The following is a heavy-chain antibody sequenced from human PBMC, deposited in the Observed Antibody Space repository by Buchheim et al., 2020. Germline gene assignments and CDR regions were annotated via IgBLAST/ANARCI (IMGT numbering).Heavy chain of an antibody. V-gene: IGHV1-69*04. CDR2: IIPFLGIA. D-gene: IGHD5-18*01. CDR3: ASGGRGYSYGYERPSQSP. J-gene: IGHJ5*02. CDR1: GGTFSSYA. Sequence: QVQLVQSGAEVKKPGSSVKVSCKASGGTFSSYAISWVRQAPGQGLEWMGRIIPFLGIANYAQKFQGRVTVTADKSTSTAYMELSSLRSEDTAVYYCASGGRGYSYGYERPSQSPWGQGTL.